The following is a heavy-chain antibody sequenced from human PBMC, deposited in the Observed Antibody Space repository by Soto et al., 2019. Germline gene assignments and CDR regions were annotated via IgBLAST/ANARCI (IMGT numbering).Heavy chain of an antibody. D-gene: IGHD3-22*01. Sequence: GGSLRLSCVASGFNFDDSAMNWVRQVPGKGLEWVSGITWNSGHILYADSVKGRFTISRDNAKKSLYLELNSLRPEDTALYYCAKGRSSMIVVVMDYWGQGTPVTISS. V-gene: IGHV3-9*01. CDR2: ITWNSGHI. CDR3: AKGRSSMIVVVMDY. J-gene: IGHJ4*02. CDR1: GFNFDDSA.